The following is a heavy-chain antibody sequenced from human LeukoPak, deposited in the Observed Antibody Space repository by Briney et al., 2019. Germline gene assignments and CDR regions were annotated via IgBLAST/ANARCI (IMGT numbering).Heavy chain of an antibody. CDR1: GLTFSGYA. CDR3: ANLVVPAAPFAC. V-gene: IGHV3-23*01. D-gene: IGHD2-2*01. CDR2: ISGSGGST. J-gene: IGHJ4*02. Sequence: GGSLRLSCAASGLTFSGYAMSWVRQAPGKGLEGVSGISGSGGSTYYADSVKGRFTNSRDNSKNTLYMQMNSLRAEDTAVYYCANLVVPAAPFACWGQGTLVTASS.